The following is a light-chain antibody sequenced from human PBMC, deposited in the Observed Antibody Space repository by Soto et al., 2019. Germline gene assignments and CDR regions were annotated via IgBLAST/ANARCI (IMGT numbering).Light chain of an antibody. Sequence: QSALTQPASVSGSPGQSITISCTGTNSDIGAYKYVSWYQQYPGKAPKLIIYEVINRPSGVSNRFSGSKSANSASLTISGLQAEDESHYYCCSYGGSGTFIFGGGTKLTVL. V-gene: IGLV2-14*01. CDR1: NSDIGAYKY. CDR2: EVI. J-gene: IGLJ2*01. CDR3: CSYGGSGTFI.